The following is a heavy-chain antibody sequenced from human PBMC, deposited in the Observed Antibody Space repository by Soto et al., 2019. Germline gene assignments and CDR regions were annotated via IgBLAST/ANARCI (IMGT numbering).Heavy chain of an antibody. V-gene: IGHV4-4*02. J-gene: IGHJ6*02. D-gene: IGHD3-10*01. CDR2: IYHSGST. CDR1: GGSISSSNW. CDR3: ARGSGRQVYNYYGMDV. Sequence: SETLSLTCAVSGGSISSSNWWSWVRQSPGKGLEWIGEIYHSGSTNYNPSLKSRVTISVDKSKNQFSLKLSSVTAADTAVYYCARGSGRQVYNYYGMDVWGQGTTVTVAS.